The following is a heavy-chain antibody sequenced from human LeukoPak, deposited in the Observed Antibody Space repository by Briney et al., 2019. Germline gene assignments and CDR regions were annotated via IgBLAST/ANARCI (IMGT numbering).Heavy chain of an antibody. D-gene: IGHD6-19*01. CDR1: GYTFTSYG. Sequence: DSVKVFCKASGYTFTSYGISWVRQTPGQGLEWMGWISAYNGNTNYAQKLQGRVTMTTDTSTSTAYMELRSLRSDDKAVYYCARDGYSSGWLDDWGQGTLVTVSS. J-gene: IGHJ4*02. CDR3: ARDGYSSGWLDD. CDR2: ISAYNGNT. V-gene: IGHV1-18*04.